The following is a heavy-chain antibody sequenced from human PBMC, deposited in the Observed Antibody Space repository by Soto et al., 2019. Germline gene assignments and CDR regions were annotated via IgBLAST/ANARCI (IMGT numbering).Heavy chain of an antibody. CDR1: GFTFGDYA. CDR2: IRSKAYGGTT. J-gene: IGHJ4*02. V-gene: IGHV3-49*03. Sequence: PGGSLRLSCTASGFTFGDYAMSWFRQAPGKGLEWVGFIRSKAYGGTTEYAASVKGRFTISRDDSKSIAYLQMNSLKTEDTAVYYCTRDGGMITFGGVIVKPPPFDYWGQGTMVTVYS. CDR3: TRDGGMITFGGVIVKPPPFDY. D-gene: IGHD3-16*02.